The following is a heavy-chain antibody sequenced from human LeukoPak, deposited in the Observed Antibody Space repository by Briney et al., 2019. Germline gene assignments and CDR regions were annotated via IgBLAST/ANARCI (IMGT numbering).Heavy chain of an antibody. CDR1: GFTFSSYA. CDR3: ARDRSFGGFGELFPFDY. J-gene: IGHJ4*02. V-gene: IGHV3-21*01. CDR2: ISSSSSYI. D-gene: IGHD3-10*01. Sequence: GGSLRLSCAASGFTFSSYAMSWVRQAPGKGLEWVSSISSSSSYIYYADSVKGRFTISRDNAKNSLYLQMNSLRAEDTAVYYCARDRSFGGFGELFPFDYWGQGTLVTVSS.